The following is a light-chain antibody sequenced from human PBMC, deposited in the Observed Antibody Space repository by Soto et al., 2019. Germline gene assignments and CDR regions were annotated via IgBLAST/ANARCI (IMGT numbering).Light chain of an antibody. V-gene: IGLV2-14*01. CDR2: EVN. Sequence: QSALTQPASVSGSPGQSITISCSGTSSDVGGYNYVSWYQQYPGKAPKLMIYEVNNRPSGVSNRFSGSKSANTASLTISGLQAEDEADYYCSSYTSGSTLYVFGTGTKLTVL. J-gene: IGLJ1*01. CDR1: SSDVGGYNY. CDR3: SSYTSGSTLYV.